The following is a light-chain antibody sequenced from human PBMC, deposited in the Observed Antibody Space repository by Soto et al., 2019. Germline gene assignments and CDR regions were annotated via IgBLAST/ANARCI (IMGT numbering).Light chain of an antibody. CDR1: SSNIGAGYD. CDR2: GNS. J-gene: IGLJ1*01. Sequence: QSVLTHQPSLSGAPGQRVTISFTGSSSNIGAGYDVHWYQQLPGTAPKLLIYGNSNRPSGVPDRFSGSKSGTSASLAITGLQAEDEADYYCQSYDSSLSGSRVFGTGTKVTGL. V-gene: IGLV1-40*01. CDR3: QSYDSSLSGSRV.